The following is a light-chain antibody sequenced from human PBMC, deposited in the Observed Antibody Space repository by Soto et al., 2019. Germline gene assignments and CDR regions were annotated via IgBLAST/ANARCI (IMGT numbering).Light chain of an antibody. V-gene: IGKV1-39*01. CDR1: QAINTY. Sequence: DIQMTQSPSFLSASVGDRVTISCRASQAINTYLNWYQQKPGKAPKLLIYGTSDLQNWVPSRFSGGGSGTDCTLTISSLQPEDFATYYCQQSYSTLRSTFGQGTRLEV. J-gene: IGKJ5*01. CDR3: QQSYSTLRST. CDR2: GTS.